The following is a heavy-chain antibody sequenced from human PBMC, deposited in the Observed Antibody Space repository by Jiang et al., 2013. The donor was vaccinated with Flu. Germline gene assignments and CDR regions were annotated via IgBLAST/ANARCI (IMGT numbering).Heavy chain of an antibody. D-gene: IGHD6-13*01. CDR3: TTRTTGIAAAYPFDY. Sequence: TDYAAPVKGRFTISRDDSKNTLYLQMNSLKTEDTAVYYCTTRTTGIAAAYPFDYWGQGTLVTVSS. CDR2: T. V-gene: IGHV3-15*01. J-gene: IGHJ4*02.